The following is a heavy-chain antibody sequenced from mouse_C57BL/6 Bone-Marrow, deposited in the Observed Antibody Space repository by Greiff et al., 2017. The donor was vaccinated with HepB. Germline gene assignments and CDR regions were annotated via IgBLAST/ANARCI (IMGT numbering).Heavy chain of an antibody. Sequence: VQLQQPGAELVKPGASVKLSCKASGYSFTSYWMHWVKQRPGQGLEWIGMIHPNSGSTNYNEKFKSKATLTVDKSSSTAYMQLSSLTSEDSAVYYCARWYYGSSYRVYFDYWGQGTTLTVSS. CDR1: GYSFTSYW. CDR2: IHPNSGST. D-gene: IGHD1-1*01. V-gene: IGHV1-64*01. J-gene: IGHJ2*01. CDR3: ARWYYGSSYRVYFDY.